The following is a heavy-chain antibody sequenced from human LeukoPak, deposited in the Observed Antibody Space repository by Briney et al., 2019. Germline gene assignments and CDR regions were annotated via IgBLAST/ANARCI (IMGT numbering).Heavy chain of an antibody. V-gene: IGHV4-59*11. CDR2: VYYSGST. J-gene: IGHJ6*03. D-gene: IGHD4-11*01. CDR1: GGSISSRI. Sequence: SETLSLTCTVSGGSISSRIWSWLRQPPGKGLEWIGYVYYSGSTNYNPSLKSRVTISIDTSKSQFSLKLSSVTAADTAVFYCARGVLTTVSYYMDVWGKGTTVTVSS. CDR3: ARGVLTTVSYYMDV.